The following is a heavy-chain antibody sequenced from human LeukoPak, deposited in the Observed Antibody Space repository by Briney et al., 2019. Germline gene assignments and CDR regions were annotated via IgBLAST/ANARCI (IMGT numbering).Heavy chain of an antibody. Sequence: ASVEVSCKASGYTFTSYGISWVRQAPGQGLEWMGWISAYNGNTNYAQKLQGRVTMTTDTSTSTAYMELRSLRSDDTAVYYCARLTYYDILTGPSGYYCYGMDVWGKGTTVTVSS. V-gene: IGHV1-18*04. CDR3: ARLTYYDILTGPSGYYCYGMDV. D-gene: IGHD3-9*01. CDR1: GYTFTSYG. CDR2: ISAYNGNT. J-gene: IGHJ6*04.